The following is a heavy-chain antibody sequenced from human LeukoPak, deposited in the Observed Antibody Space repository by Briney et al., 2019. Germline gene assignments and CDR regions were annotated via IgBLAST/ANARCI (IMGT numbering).Heavy chain of an antibody. CDR2: INPNSGGT. Sequence: ASVKVSCMASGYTFTGYYMHWVRQAPGQGLEWMGWINPNSGGTNYAQKFQGRVTMTRDTSISTAYMELSRLRSDDTAVYYCARGAITISLGWFDPWGQGTLVTVSS. V-gene: IGHV1-2*02. CDR1: GYTFTGYY. D-gene: IGHD3-3*01. J-gene: IGHJ5*02. CDR3: ARGAITISLGWFDP.